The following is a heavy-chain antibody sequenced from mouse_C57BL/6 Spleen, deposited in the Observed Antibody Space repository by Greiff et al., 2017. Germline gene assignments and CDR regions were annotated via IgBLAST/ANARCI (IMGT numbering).Heavy chain of an antibody. V-gene: IGHV1-69*01. J-gene: IGHJ1*03. CDR2: IDPSDSYT. CDR3: ARSGSNYGYFDV. Sequence: QVQLQQPGAELVMPGASVKLSCKASGYTFTSYWMHWVKQRPGQGLEWIGEIDPSDSYTNYNQKFKGKSTLTVDKSSSTAYMQLSSLTSEDSAVYYCARSGSNYGYFDVWGTGTTGTVSS. CDR1: GYTFTSYW. D-gene: IGHD2-5*01.